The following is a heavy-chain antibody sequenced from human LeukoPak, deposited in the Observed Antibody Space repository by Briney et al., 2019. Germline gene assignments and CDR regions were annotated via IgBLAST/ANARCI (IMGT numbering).Heavy chain of an antibody. J-gene: IGHJ3*02. CDR1: GFTFKDAW. CDR2: ISSSGSTI. CDR3: AREASGYSYGLDAFDI. V-gene: IGHV3-11*04. Sequence: GGSLRLSCAASGFTFKDAWMSWVRQAPGKGLEWVSYISSSGSTIYYADSVKGRFTISRDNAKNSLYLQMNSLRGEDTAVYYCAREASGYSYGLDAFDIWGQGTTVTVSS. D-gene: IGHD5-18*01.